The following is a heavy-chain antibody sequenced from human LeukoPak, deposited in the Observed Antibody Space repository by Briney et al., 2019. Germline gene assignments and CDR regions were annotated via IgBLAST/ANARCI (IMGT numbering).Heavy chain of an antibody. Sequence: GGSLRLSCAASGFTFSSYWMHWVRQAPGKGLVWVSRINSDGSSTSYADSVKGRFTISRDNAENTLYLQMNSLRAEDTAVYYCARDGMYSSGPLLWGQGTLVTVSS. CDR3: ARDGMYSSGPLL. J-gene: IGHJ4*02. D-gene: IGHD6-19*01. V-gene: IGHV3-74*01. CDR1: GFTFSSYW. CDR2: INSDGSST.